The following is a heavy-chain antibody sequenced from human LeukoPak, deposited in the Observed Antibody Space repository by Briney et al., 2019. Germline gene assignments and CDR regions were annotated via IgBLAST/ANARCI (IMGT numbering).Heavy chain of an antibody. CDR1: GYTFTGYY. J-gene: IGHJ4*02. V-gene: IGHV1-46*01. CDR3: ARDQSPNIVPTIGLDY. Sequence: ASVKVSCKASGYTFTGYYIHCVRQAPGQGLEWMGIINPGGGSTTYAQKFQGRVTMTRDMSTSTVYMELSSLRSEDTAVYYCARDQSPNIVPTIGLDYWGQGTLVTVSS. CDR2: INPGGGST. D-gene: IGHD5-12*01.